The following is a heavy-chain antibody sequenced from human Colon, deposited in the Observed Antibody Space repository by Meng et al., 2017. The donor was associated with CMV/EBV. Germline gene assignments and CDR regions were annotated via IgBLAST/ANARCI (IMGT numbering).Heavy chain of an antibody. J-gene: IGHJ4*02. CDR2: INIHNGNT. CDR3: ATLKAGYYFDS. V-gene: IGHV1-18*01. D-gene: IGHD6-25*01. CDR1: GYTFSNYG. Sequence: ASVKDSCKTSGYTFSNYGLIWVRQAPGQGLEWMGWINIHNGNTEYAQTIRDRVTMTTDISTTNAYMELRSLQSDDTAVYVCATLKAGYYFDSWGQGTLVTVSS.